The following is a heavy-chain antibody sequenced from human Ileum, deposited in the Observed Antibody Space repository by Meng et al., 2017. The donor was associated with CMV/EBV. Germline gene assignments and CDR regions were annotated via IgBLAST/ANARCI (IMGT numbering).Heavy chain of an antibody. CDR3: ARGRTAAAY. CDR2: IYYSGST. CDR1: GGSVSSGSHY. J-gene: IGHJ4*02. V-gene: IGHV4-61*01. D-gene: IGHD6-13*01. Sequence: LPCTVSGGSVSSGSHYWSWIRQPPGKGLERIGCIYYSGSTNYNPSLKNRVTISVDTSNNQFSLKLSSVTAADTAVYYCARGRTAAAYWGQGTLVTVSS.